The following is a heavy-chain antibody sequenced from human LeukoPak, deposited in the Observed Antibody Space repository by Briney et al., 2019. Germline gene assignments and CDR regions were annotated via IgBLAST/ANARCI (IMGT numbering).Heavy chain of an antibody. Sequence: RGSLRLSCAASGFTFSDYYMSWIRQAPGKGLEWVSYISSSGSTIYYADSVKGRFTISRDNAKNSLYLQMNSLRAEDTAVYYCAREGYYDSSGYKLPRPYFDYWGQGTLVTVSS. CDR1: GFTFSDYY. D-gene: IGHD3-22*01. CDR2: ISSSGSTI. V-gene: IGHV3-11*01. CDR3: AREGYYDSSGYKLPRPYFDY. J-gene: IGHJ4*02.